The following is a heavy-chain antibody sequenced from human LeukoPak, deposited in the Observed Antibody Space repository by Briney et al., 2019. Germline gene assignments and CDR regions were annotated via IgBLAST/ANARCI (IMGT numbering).Heavy chain of an antibody. Sequence: GGSLRLSCEASGFTFTTYGMQWVRQAPGKGPEWVAFIKFDGTLKYYADSVKGRFTVSRDNSKNMVYLQMNSLGAQDTAVYYCAKVVRRSWGYVDYWGQGTLVTVSS. J-gene: IGHJ4*02. D-gene: IGHD3-10*01. CDR2: IKFDGTLK. V-gene: IGHV3-30*02. CDR3: AKVVRRSWGYVDY. CDR1: GFTFTTYG.